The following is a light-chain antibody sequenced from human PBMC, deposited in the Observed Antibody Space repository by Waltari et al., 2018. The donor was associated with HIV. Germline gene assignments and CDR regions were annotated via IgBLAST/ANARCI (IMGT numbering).Light chain of an antibody. Sequence: QSALTQPASVSGSPGQSITISCTGTSSDVGGYNYVPWYQQHPGKAPKLMIYDVSNRPSGVSNRFSGSKSGNTASLTISGLQAEDEADYYCSSYTSSSTQGVFGGGTKLTVL. CDR3: SSYTSSSTQGV. CDR2: DVS. CDR1: SSDVGGYNY. J-gene: IGLJ2*01. V-gene: IGLV2-14*03.